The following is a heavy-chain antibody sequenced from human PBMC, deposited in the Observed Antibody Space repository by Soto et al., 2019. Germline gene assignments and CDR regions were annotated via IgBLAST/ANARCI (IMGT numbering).Heavy chain of an antibody. Sequence: SLNRSCKTAGLTLRSYAGGRGRKNPGQGLEWMGGIIPIFGTANYAQKFQGRVTITADESTSTAYMELSSLRSEDTAVYYCARLGTDILTGCPPFFDFWGQGALVSV. CDR3: ARLGTDILTGCPPFFDF. J-gene: IGHJ4*02. V-gene: IGHV1-69*13. CDR2: IIPIFGTA. CDR1: GLTLRSYA. D-gene: IGHD3-9*01.